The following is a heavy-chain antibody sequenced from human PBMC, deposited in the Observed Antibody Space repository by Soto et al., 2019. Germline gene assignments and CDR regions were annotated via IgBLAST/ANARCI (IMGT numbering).Heavy chain of an antibody. CDR3: ARGRSLPYSYGGTGPYP. D-gene: IGHD4-17*01. Sequence: PSETLSLTYTVSGGSISSGGYYWSWIRQHPGKGLEWIGYIYYSGSTYYNPSLKSRVTISVDTSKNQFSLKLSSVTAADTAVYYCARGRSLPYSYGGTGPYPWGRGTLVTVSS. CDR2: IYYSGST. V-gene: IGHV4-31*03. CDR1: GGSISSGGYY. J-gene: IGHJ2*01.